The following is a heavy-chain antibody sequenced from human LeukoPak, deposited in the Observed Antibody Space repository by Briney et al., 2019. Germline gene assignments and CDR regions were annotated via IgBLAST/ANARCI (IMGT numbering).Heavy chain of an antibody. CDR2: ISSSGAYI. V-gene: IGHV3-21*01. J-gene: IGHJ4*02. CDR3: AIGDNFDY. CDR1: GFTFSSYT. Sequence: GGSLRLSCAASGFTFSSYTMTWVRQTPGKGLEWVSSISSSGAYIDFAASLKGRFTVSRDNAKNSLYLQMNSLRGDDTAVYYCAIGDNFDYWGQGTLVTVCS.